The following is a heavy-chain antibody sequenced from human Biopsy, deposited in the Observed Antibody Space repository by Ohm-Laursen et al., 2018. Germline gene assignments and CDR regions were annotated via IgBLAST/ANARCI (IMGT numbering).Heavy chain of an antibody. J-gene: IGHJ5*01. CDR1: GFTFSSYS. D-gene: IGHD3-3*01. CDR2: IWYDGRNQ. CDR3: AREIYPTTIYRPVDS. Sequence: LTLTCAASGFTFSSYSMNWVRQAPGKRLEWVAVIWYDGRNQYYADFVKGRFTISRDNSKNTLYLQMNSLRAEDTAVYFCAREIYPTTIYRPVDSWGQGTLVTVSS. V-gene: IGHV3-33*08.